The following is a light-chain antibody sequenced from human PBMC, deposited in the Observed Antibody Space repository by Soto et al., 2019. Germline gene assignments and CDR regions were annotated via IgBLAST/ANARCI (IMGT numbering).Light chain of an antibody. Sequence: QSALTQPPSASGSPGQSVTISCTGTFNDVGGYDYVSWYQQHPGKAPKLMIYDVTNRPSGISNRFSGSKSGSTASLTISRLQAEDEADYYCSSYKTTYTLVFGGGTQLTVL. CDR2: DVT. CDR3: SSYKTTYTLV. V-gene: IGLV2-14*01. J-gene: IGLJ2*01. CDR1: FNDVGGYDY.